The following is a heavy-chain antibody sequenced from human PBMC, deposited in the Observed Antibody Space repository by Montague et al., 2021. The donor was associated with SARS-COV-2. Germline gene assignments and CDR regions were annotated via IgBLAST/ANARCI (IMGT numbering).Heavy chain of an antibody. CDR2: IFLNGEQ. J-gene: IGHJ4*02. V-gene: IGHV2-26*01. Sequence: PALVKPIQTLTLTCTVSGFSLNNRLGVTWIRQPPGKALEWLAHIFLNGEQSVATSLKTRVTVSRDTSKNQVVLSMTNVDPADTATYYCARIRSDPPLLYLGVWDYYFDFWGQGILVSVSS. CDR1: GFSLNNRLG. D-gene: IGHD3-16*02. CDR3: ARIRSDPPLLYLGVWDYYFDF.